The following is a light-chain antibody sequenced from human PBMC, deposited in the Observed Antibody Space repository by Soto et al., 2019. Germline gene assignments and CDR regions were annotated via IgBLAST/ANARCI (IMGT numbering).Light chain of an antibody. CDR3: QQRSSWPAT. V-gene: IGKV3-11*01. J-gene: IGKJ3*01. Sequence: DILLAQSPATPSFSPGERATLSCMASQSVNNFLAWYQQKPGQAPRLLIFDASYRASGIPGRFSGSGSGTDFTLTISSLEPEDFAVYYCQQRSSWPATFGPGTKVDI. CDR2: DAS. CDR1: QSVNNF.